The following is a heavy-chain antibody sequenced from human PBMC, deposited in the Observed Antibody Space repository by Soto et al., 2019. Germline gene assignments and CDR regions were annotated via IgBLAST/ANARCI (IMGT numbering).Heavy chain of an antibody. CDR3: ARDTYGSGFNWFDP. CDR1: GYSISSGYY. CDR2: TNHSGST. D-gene: IGHD3-10*01. V-gene: IGHV4-38-2*02. J-gene: IGHJ5*02. Sequence: SDTLSLTCAVSGYSISSGYYWGWIRHPEGKGLTWIQSTNHSGSTYYNKSLKSRVTISVDTSKNQVSLKLSSVTAADTAVYYCARDTYGSGFNWFDPWGQGTLVTV.